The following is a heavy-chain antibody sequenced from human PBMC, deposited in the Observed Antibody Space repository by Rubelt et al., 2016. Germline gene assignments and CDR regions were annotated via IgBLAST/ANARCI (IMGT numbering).Heavy chain of an antibody. CDR2: IYYSGST. Sequence: PGLVKPSETLSLTCTVSGGSISSYYWSWIRQPPGKGLEWIGYIYYSGSTNYNPSLKSRVTISVDTSKNQFSLKLSSVTAADTAVYYCARHIVGATGYDAFDIWGQGTMVTVSS. J-gene: IGHJ3*02. CDR1: GGSISSYY. V-gene: IGHV4-59*08. CDR3: ARHIVGATGYDAFDI. D-gene: IGHD1-26*01.